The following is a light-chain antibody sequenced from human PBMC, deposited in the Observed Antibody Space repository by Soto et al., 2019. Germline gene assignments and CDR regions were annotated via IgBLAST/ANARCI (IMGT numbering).Light chain of an antibody. CDR2: GAS. V-gene: IGKV3-15*01. J-gene: IGKJ5*01. CDR1: QSVSSSY. Sequence: EIVLTQSPGTLSLSPGERATLSCRASQSVSSSYLAWYQQKPGQAPRLLMYGASTRATGIPARFSGSGSGTEFTLTISSLQSADFAVYYCQQYNNWPPITFGQGTRLEI. CDR3: QQYNNWPPIT.